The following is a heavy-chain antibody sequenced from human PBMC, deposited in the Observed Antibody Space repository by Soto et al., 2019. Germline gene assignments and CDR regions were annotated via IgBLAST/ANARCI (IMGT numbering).Heavy chain of an antibody. CDR2: INSDGSVS. CDR3: ARGDCVGGSCYSLAGSFYYYMDV. D-gene: IGHD2-15*01. J-gene: IGHJ6*03. CDR1: GFTFSNYW. V-gene: IGHV3-74*01. Sequence: EVKLVESGGGLVQPGGSLRLSCAASGFTFSNYWMYWVRQAPGQGLVWVSRINSDGSVSRYADSVKGRLTISRDNVKKGLYLQMNSLRVEDTAVYYCARGDCVGGSCYSLAGSFYYYMDVWGKGTTVTVFS.